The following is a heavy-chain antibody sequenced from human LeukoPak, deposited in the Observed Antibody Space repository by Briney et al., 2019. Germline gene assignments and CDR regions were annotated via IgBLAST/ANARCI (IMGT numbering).Heavy chain of an antibody. V-gene: IGHV3-7*01. CDR2: IWHDGSAK. J-gene: IGHJ4*02. CDR3: AKDGAADDFWSGYYVDQ. D-gene: IGHD3-3*01. Sequence: GGSLRLSCAASGFTFSSNGMSWVRQAPGKGLEWVANIWHDGSAKYYVDSVKGRFTISRDNAKNSLYLQMNSLRAEDTAVYYCAKDGAADDFWSGYYVDQWGQGTLVTVSS. CDR1: GFTFSSNG.